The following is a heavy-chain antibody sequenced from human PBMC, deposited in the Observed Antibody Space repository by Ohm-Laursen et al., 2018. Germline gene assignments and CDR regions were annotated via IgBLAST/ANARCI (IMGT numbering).Heavy chain of an antibody. Sequence: GASVKVSCKAFGYTFTSYYMHWVRQAPGQGLEWMGIINPSGGSPTYAQKFQGRLTMTRDTSTSTVYMELSSLRSEDSAVYYCARGGRYYDSSVYYPLGQGTLVTVSS. CDR2: INPSGGSP. CDR3: ARGGRYYDSSVYYP. V-gene: IGHV1-46*01. CDR1: GYTFTSYY. J-gene: IGHJ5*02. D-gene: IGHD3-22*01.